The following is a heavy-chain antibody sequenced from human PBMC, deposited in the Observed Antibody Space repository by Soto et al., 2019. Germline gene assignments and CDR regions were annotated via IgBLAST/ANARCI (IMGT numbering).Heavy chain of an antibody. D-gene: IGHD5-12*01. CDR2: ISTYHDHT. Sequence: QGQLVQSGAEVKKPGASVKVSCKTSGYSFTTYGIAWVRQSPGQGLEWMGWISTYHDHTNYAQKFEDRLTMTKDTSTTTAYMELRSLTPDDTAVYYCAKSRKGGGYDRDFDSWGQGTLVTVSS. CDR3: AKSRKGGGYDRDFDS. J-gene: IGHJ4*02. CDR1: GYSFTTYG. V-gene: IGHV1-18*01.